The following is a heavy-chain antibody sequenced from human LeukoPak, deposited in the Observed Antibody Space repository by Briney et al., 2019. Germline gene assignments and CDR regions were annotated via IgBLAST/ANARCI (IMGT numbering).Heavy chain of an antibody. CDR1: GYTFTSYA. J-gene: IGHJ6*02. CDR3: ARDSGNFHYDMDV. CDR2: INAGNGNI. D-gene: IGHD3-10*01. Sequence: ASVKVSCKASGYTFTSYAMHWVRQAPGQRLEWMGWINAGNGNIKYSQKFQGRVTITRDTSASTVYMELSSLRSEDTAVYYCARDSGNFHYDMDVWGQGTTVIVSS. V-gene: IGHV1-3*01.